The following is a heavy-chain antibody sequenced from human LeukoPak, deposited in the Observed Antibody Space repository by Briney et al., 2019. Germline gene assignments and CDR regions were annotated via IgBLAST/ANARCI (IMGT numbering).Heavy chain of an antibody. D-gene: IGHD6-19*01. Sequence: ASVKVSCKVSGYTLTELSMHWVRQAPGKGLEWMGGFDPEDGETIYAQKFQGRVTMTEDTSTDTAYMELSSLRSEDTAVYYCARAHYSSGWYAAPSFDYWGQGTLVTVSS. V-gene: IGHV1-24*01. CDR3: ARAHYSSGWYAAPSFDY. CDR2: FDPEDGET. CDR1: GYTLTELS. J-gene: IGHJ4*02.